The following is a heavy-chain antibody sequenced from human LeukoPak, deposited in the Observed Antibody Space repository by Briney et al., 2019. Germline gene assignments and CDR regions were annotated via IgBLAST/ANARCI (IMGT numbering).Heavy chain of an antibody. D-gene: IGHD1-20*01. J-gene: IGHJ4*02. Sequence: PSETLSLTCSVSGGSISTYYWSWIRQPAGRGLEWIGRIYTSGGTNYNPSLKSRVTISVDTSKNQFSLKLSSVTAADTAVYYCARGDGITGTQGRLDYWGQGTLVTVSS. CDR3: ARGDGITGTQGRLDY. CDR1: GGSISTYY. V-gene: IGHV4-4*07. CDR2: IYTSGGT.